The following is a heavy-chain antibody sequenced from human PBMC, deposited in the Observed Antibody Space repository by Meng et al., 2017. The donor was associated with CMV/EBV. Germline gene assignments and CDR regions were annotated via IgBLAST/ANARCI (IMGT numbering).Heavy chain of an antibody. CDR1: GFTFTSSA. Sequence: SVKVSCKASGFTFTSSAVQWVRQARGQRLEWIGWIVVGSGNTNYAQKFQERVTITRDMSTSTAYMELSSLRSEDTAVYYCARVDCSSTSCYLRFDPWGQGTLVTVSS. V-gene: IGHV1-58*01. CDR3: ARVDCSSTSCYLRFDP. J-gene: IGHJ5*02. CDR2: IVVGSGNT. D-gene: IGHD2-2*01.